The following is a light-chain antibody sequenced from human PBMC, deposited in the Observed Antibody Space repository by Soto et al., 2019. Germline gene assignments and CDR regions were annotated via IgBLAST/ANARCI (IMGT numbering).Light chain of an antibody. Sequence: IQMTQSPSSLSASVGDRVSITCRASQSIGTFLNWYQQKPGEAPNLLIHTSFSLYSGVPSRFSGSGSGTDFTLTISSLQPEDFATYYCQQSFSSPPWTFGQGTKVDIK. CDR1: QSIGTF. J-gene: IGKJ1*01. CDR2: TSF. V-gene: IGKV1-39*01. CDR3: QQSFSSPPWT.